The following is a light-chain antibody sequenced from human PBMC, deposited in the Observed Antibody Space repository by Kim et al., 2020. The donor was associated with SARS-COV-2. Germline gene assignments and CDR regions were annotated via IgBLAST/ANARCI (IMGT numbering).Light chain of an antibody. CDR3: QQFDDYPYT. Sequence: DIQMTQSPSSLSASVGDRVTITCQASQGISTCLNWYQLKPEKAPKLLIYAASNLETGVPSRFSGSGSGTDFTFTINSLQPEDVATYYCQQFDDYPYTFGQGTKLEI. J-gene: IGKJ2*01. CDR1: QGISTC. CDR2: AAS. V-gene: IGKV1-33*01.